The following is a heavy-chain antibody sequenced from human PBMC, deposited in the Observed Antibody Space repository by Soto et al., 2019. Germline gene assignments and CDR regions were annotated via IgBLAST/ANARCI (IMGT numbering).Heavy chain of an antibody. J-gene: IGHJ3*02. Sequence: ASVKVSCKASGYTFTSYYMHWVRQAPGQGLEWMGIINPSGGSTSYAQKFQGRATMTRDTSTSTVYMELSSLRSEDTAVYYCARDSMATQDAFDIWGQGTMVTVSS. CDR2: INPSGGST. CDR3: ARDSMATQDAFDI. D-gene: IGHD5-12*01. CDR1: GYTFTSYY. V-gene: IGHV1-46*01.